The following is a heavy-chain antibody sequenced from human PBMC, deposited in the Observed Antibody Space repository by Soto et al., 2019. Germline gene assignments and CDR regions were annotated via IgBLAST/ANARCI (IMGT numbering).Heavy chain of an antibody. Sequence: QVQLVQSGAEVMKPGSSVKVSCKASGGTFSSYAISWVRQAPGQGLEWMGGIIPIFGTANYAQKFQGRVTITADKSTSTAYMELSSLRSEDTAVYYCARGKKVVVPYYFDYWGQGTLVTVSS. CDR2: IIPIFGTA. J-gene: IGHJ4*02. D-gene: IGHD2-2*01. V-gene: IGHV1-69*06. CDR1: GGTFSSYA. CDR3: ARGKKVVVPYYFDY.